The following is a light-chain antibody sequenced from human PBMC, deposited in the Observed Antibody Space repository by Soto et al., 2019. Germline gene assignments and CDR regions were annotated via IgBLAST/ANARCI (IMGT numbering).Light chain of an antibody. J-gene: IGLJ1*01. CDR3: SSYTSSSPPLSV. CDR2: EVS. CDR1: SSDVGGYNY. Sequence: QSALTQPASVSGSPGQSITISCTGTSSDVGGYNYVSWYQQHPVKAPKLMIYEVSNRPSGVSNRFSGSKSGNTASLTISGLQAEDEADYYCSSYTSSSPPLSVFGTGPKVTV. V-gene: IGLV2-14*01.